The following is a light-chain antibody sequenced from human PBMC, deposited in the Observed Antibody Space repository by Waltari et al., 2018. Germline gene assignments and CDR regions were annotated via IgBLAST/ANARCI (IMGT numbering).Light chain of an antibody. CDR2: EFF. CDR1: SSL. CDR3: CSFAGSYSYV. J-gene: IGLJ1*01. V-gene: IGLV2-11*01. Sequence: QSALPQPRSVSGSPGQPVPVSCTGASSLVSWFQQYPGKAPKLIIYEFFKRPAVVPDRFSGSKSGNTASLTISGLQAEDEADYYCCSFAGSYSYVFGSGTKVTVL.